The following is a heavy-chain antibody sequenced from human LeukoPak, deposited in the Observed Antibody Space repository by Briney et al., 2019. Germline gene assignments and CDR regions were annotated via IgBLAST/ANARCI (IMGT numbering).Heavy chain of an antibody. CDR3: ARAPAYCGGDCYSDY. J-gene: IGHJ4*02. D-gene: IGHD2-21*02. Sequence: GGSLRLSCAASGFTFSSYAMSWVRQAPGKGLEWVSAISGSGGSTYYADSVKGRFSISRDNSKHTLYLQMNSLRAEDTAVYYCARAPAYCGGDCYSDYWGQGTLVTVSS. CDR1: GFTFSSYA. V-gene: IGHV3-23*01. CDR2: ISGSGGST.